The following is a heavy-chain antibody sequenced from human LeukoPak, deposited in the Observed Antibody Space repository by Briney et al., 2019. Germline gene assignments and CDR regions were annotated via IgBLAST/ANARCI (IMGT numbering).Heavy chain of an antibody. V-gene: IGHV3-23*01. D-gene: IGHD6-19*01. CDR3: AKFKAWIQVADYYFDY. CDR2: ISGSGGST. CDR1: GFTFSSYA. J-gene: IGHJ4*02. Sequence: GGSLRLSCAASGFTFSSYAMSWVRQAPGKGLEWVSVISGSGGSTYYADSVKGRFTISRDNSKNTLYLQMNSLRAEDTAVYYCAKFKAWIQVADYYFDYWGQGTLVTVSS.